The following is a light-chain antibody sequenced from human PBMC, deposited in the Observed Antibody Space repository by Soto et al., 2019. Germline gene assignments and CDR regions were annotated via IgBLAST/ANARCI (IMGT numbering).Light chain of an antibody. V-gene: IGLV2-23*02. CDR2: EVS. CDR3: CSYARSSSYV. CDR1: SSDIGSYNL. Sequence: QSLLTQPASGSGSPGQSITISCTGTSSDIGSYNLVSWYQHHPGKAPQLMIYEVSKRRSGVSNRFSGSKSGNTASLPISGLQAEDEADYLYCSYARSSSYVFATGTKVT. J-gene: IGLJ1*01.